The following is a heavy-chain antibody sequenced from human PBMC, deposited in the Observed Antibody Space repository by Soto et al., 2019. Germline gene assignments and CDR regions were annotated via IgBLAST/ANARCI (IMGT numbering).Heavy chain of an antibody. V-gene: IGHV3-21*01. CDR1: GFTFSSYS. D-gene: IGHD4-17*01. Sequence: PGGSLRLSCAASGFTFSSYSMNRVRQAPGKGLEWVSSISSSSSYIYYADSVKGRFTISRDNAKNSLYLQMNSLRAEDTAVYYCAGKSVTTSADYWGQGTLVTVSS. CDR3: AGKSVTTSADY. CDR2: ISSSSSYI. J-gene: IGHJ4*02.